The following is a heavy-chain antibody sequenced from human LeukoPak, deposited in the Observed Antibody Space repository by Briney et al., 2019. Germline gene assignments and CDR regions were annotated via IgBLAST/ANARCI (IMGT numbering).Heavy chain of an antibody. D-gene: IGHD3-10*01. J-gene: IGHJ4*02. CDR2: IYHSGST. V-gene: IGHV4-4*02. CDR1: GGSISSSNW. CDR3: ARDQEKGYGSGSYFDY. Sequence: SETLSLTCAVSGGSISSSNWWSWVRQPPGKGLEWIGEIYHSGSTNYNPSLKSRVTISVDKSKNQFSLKLSSATAADTAVYYCARDQEKGYGSGSYFDYWGQGTLVTVSS.